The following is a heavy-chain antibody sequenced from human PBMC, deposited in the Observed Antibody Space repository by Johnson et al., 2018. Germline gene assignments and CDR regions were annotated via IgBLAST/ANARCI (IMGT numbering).Heavy chain of an antibody. CDR2: IRSKTDGGTT. CDR3: TTAPPYYPYYMDV. J-gene: IGHJ6*03. V-gene: IGHV3-15*07. CDR1: GFTFNNAW. Sequence: VQLVQSGGGLVKPGGSLRLSCAASGFTFNNAWMNWVRQAPGKGLEWAGRIRSKTDGGTTDYAPPAKVRFTISRDASKNTLLRQRNSLKTEDKAVYYCTTAPPYYPYYMDVWGKGTTCTVSS.